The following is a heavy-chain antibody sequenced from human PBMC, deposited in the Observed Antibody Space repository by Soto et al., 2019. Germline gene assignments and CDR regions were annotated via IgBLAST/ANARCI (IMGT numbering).Heavy chain of an antibody. CDR1: GGSFSGYY. CDR3: ARVGITIFGVQTKTRTYWFDP. D-gene: IGHD3-3*01. CDR2: INHSGST. Sequence: PSETLSLTCAVYGGSFSGYYWSWIRQPPGKGLEWIGEINHSGSTNYNPSLKSRVTISVDTSKNQFSLKLSSVTAADTAVYYCARVGITIFGVQTKTRTYWFDPWGQGTLVTVSS. J-gene: IGHJ5*02. V-gene: IGHV4-34*01.